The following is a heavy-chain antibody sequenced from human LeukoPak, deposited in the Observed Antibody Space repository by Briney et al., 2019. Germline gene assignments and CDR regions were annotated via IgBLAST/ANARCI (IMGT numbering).Heavy chain of an antibody. V-gene: IGHV1-2*02. D-gene: IGHD5-12*01. J-gene: IGHJ5*01. CDR1: GYTFTGYY. Sequence: GASVKVSCKASGYTFTGYYMHWVRQAPGQGLEWMGWINPNSGGTNYAQKFQGRVTMTRDTSISTAYMELSRLRYDDTAVYYCAREDLVATIGGWFDSWGQGTLVTVSS. CDR2: INPNSGGT. CDR3: AREDLVATIGGWFDS.